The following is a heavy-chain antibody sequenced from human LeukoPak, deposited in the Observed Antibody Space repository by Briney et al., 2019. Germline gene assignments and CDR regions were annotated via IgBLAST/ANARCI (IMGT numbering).Heavy chain of an antibody. Sequence: PSETLSLTCTVSGVSISSSSYYWGWIRQPPGKGLEWIGSIYYSGSTYYNPSLKSRVTISVDTSKNHFSLKLSSVTAADTAVHYCARAYYYDRAFDIWGQGTMVTVSS. CDR2: IYYSGST. CDR3: ARAYYYDRAFDI. D-gene: IGHD3-10*02. J-gene: IGHJ3*02. CDR1: GVSISSSSYY. V-gene: IGHV4-39*02.